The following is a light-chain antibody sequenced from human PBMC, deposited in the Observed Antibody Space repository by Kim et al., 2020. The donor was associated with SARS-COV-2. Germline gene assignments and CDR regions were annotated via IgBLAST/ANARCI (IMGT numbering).Light chain of an antibody. CDR3: QQLKSDPLT. CDR2: DAT. Sequence: IQLTQSPSSLSASVGDRVTITCRASQGISRYLAWYQQKPGTAPRLLIYDATTVRSGVPSRFSDTGSGTDFTLTISSLQPEDFATYYCQQLKSDPLTFGPGTKVDIK. J-gene: IGKJ3*01. CDR1: QGISRY. V-gene: IGKV1-9*01.